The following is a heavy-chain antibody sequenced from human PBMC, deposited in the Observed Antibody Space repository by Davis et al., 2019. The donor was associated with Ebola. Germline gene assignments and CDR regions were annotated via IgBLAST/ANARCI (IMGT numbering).Heavy chain of an antibody. CDR1: GYTFTGYY. CDR3: ARTSKRWAVAGDY. D-gene: IGHD6-19*01. V-gene: IGHV1-2*02. Sequence: ASVKVSCKASGYTFTGYYMHWVRQAPGQGLEWMGWINPNSGGTNYAQKFQGRVTMTRDTSISTAYMELSRLRSDDTAVYYCARTSKRWAVAGDYWGQGTLVTVSS. J-gene: IGHJ4*02. CDR2: INPNSGGT.